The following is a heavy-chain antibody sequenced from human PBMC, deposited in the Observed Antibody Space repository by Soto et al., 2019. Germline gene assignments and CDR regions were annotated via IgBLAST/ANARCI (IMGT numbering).Heavy chain of an antibody. CDR1: GYTFTSYA. CDR3: ATGRYFDWLDLYYYYGMDV. V-gene: IGHV1-3*01. CDR2: INAGNGNT. Sequence: GASVKVSCKASGYTFTSYAMHWVRQAPGQRLEWMGWINAGNGNTKYSQKFQGRVTITRDTSASTAYMELSSLRSEDTAVYYCATGRYFDWLDLYYYYGMDVWGQGTTVTVSS. J-gene: IGHJ6*02. D-gene: IGHD3-9*01.